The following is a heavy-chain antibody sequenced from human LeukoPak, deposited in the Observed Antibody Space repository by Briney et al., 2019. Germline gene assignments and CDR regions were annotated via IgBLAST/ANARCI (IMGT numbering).Heavy chain of an antibody. CDR3: ARRGGIAAVEGWFDP. J-gene: IGHJ5*02. V-gene: IGHV3-30*19. CDR1: GFSFSSHA. CDR2: ISYDGSTK. D-gene: IGHD6-13*01. Sequence: GGSLRLSCAASGFSFSSHAMHWVRQASGKGLEWVAFISYDGSTKTYADSVKGRFTTSRDISLHLQMNSLRAEDTAVYYCARRGGIAAVEGWFDPLGQGTLVTVSS.